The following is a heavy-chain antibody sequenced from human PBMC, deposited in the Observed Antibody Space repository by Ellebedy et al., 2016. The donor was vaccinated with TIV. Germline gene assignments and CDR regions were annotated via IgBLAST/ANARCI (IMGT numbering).Heavy chain of an antibody. V-gene: IGHV3-30*18. D-gene: IGHD6-19*01. CDR3: AKWGSIAVAGTGDDAFDV. J-gene: IGHJ3*01. CDR2: ISYDGSTK. CDR1: GFTFSTYG. Sequence: GESLKISCAASGFTFSTYGMHWVRQAPGKGLEWVAVISYDGSTKYYVDSVKGRFTVSRANSKNTLYLQMNSLRAEDTAVYYCAKWGSIAVAGTGDDAFDVWGQGTMVTVSS.